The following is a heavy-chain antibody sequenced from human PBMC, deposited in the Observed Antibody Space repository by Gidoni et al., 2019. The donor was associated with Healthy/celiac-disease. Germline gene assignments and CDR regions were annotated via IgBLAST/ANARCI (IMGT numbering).Heavy chain of an antibody. CDR3: ANYGERGGY. J-gene: IGHJ4*02. Sequence: QVQLVESGGGVVQPGRSLRLSCAASGFTFSSYGMHWVRQAPGKGLEWVAVISYDGSNKYYADSVKGRFTISRDNSKNTLYLQMNSLRAEDTAVYYCANYGERGGYWGQGTLVTVSS. CDR2: ISYDGSNK. D-gene: IGHD4-17*01. CDR1: GFTFSSYG. V-gene: IGHV3-30*18.